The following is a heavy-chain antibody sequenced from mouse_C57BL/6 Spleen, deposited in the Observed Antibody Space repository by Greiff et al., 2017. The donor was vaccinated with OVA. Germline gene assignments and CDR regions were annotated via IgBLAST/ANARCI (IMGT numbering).Heavy chain of an antibody. J-gene: IGHJ4*01. CDR1: GYTFTSYW. V-gene: IGHV1-64*01. D-gene: IGHD1-1*01. CDR3: ARGYYGSGYGSYYYAMDY. Sequence: VQLQQSGAELVKPGASVKLSCKASGYTFTSYWMHWVKQRPGQGLEWIGMIHPNSGSTNYNEKFKGKATLTADTSSSTAYMQLSSLTSEDSAVYDCARGYYGSGYGSYYYAMDYWGQGTSVTVSS. CDR2: IHPNSGST.